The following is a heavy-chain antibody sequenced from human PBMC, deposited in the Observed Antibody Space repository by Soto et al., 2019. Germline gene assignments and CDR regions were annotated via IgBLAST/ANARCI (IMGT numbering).Heavy chain of an antibody. CDR1: GGSISSGGYY. Sequence: QVQLQESGPGLVKPSQNLSLTCTVSGGSISSGGYYWSWIRQHPGKGLEWIGYIYYSGSTYYNPSLKSRVTISVDTSKNQFSLKLSSMTAADTAVYYCARGGADITIFSAFDYWGQGTLVTVSS. J-gene: IGHJ4*02. CDR2: IYYSGST. V-gene: IGHV4-31*03. CDR3: ARGGADITIFSAFDY. D-gene: IGHD3-9*01.